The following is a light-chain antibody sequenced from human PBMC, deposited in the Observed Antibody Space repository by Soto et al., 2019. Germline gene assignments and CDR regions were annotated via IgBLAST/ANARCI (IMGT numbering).Light chain of an antibody. CDR2: GAS. Sequence: EIVLTQSPGTLSLSPGERATLSCRASQSVISTYLAWYQQKPGQAPRLLIYGASNRATGIPDRFSGSGSGTTFPLPLSKLGPESFAVFFRSEYGGPRWTFGQGPRVDI. CDR3: SEYGGPRWT. V-gene: IGKV3-20*01. J-gene: IGKJ1*01. CDR1: QSVISTY.